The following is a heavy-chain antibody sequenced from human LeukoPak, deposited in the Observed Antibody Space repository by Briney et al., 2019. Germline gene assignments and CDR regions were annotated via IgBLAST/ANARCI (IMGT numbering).Heavy chain of an antibody. Sequence: GASVKVSCKASGYTFTDYDINWARQATGQGLEWMGWMNPNSGNTDYAEKFQGRVTMTRNTSISTAYMELRSLRSEDTAVYYCARGYYYDSNSVDYWGQGTLVTVSS. J-gene: IGHJ4*02. CDR3: ARGYYYDSNSVDY. CDR2: MNPNSGNT. CDR1: GYTFTDYD. D-gene: IGHD3-22*01. V-gene: IGHV1-8*01.